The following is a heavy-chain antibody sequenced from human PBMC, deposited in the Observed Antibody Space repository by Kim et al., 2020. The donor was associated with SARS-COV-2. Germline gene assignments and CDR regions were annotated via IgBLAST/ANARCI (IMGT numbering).Heavy chain of an antibody. J-gene: IGHJ4*02. CDR2: MSYGGPT. V-gene: IGHV4-39*01. CDR1: GASVSSSSLY. Sequence: SETLSLTCNVSGASVSSSSLYWGWFRQPPGKGLEWIGSMSYGGPTDYNPSLRSRLFMSVDTSKNQFFLKLSSMIAADKAVYYCAANWDYWGQGTLVTVSS. CDR3: AANWDY.